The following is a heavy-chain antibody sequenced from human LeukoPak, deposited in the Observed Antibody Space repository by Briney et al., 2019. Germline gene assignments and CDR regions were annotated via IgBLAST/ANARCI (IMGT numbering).Heavy chain of an antibody. D-gene: IGHD2-15*01. CDR2: IIAIFGTA. V-gene: IGHV1-69*01. CDR1: GGTFSSYA. Sequence: SVKVSCKASGGTFSSYAISWVRQAPGQGLEWMGGIIAIFGTANYAQKFQGRVTITADESTSTAYMELSSLRSEDTAVYYCARVYCSGASCYDYWGQGTVVTVSS. CDR3: ARVYCSGASCYDY. J-gene: IGHJ4*02.